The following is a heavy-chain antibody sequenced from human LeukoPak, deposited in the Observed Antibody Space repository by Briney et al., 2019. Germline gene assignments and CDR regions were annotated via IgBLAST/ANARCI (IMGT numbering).Heavy chain of an antibody. V-gene: IGHV4-59*01. CDR3: ARGRDCSSTSCYSGYYYYGMDV. J-gene: IGHJ6*02. CDR2: IHYSGST. D-gene: IGHD2-2*02. CDR1: GGSTSSYY. Sequence: SETLSLTCTVSGGSTSSYYWSWIRQPPGKGLEWIGYIHYSGSTNYNPSLKSRVTISVDTSKNQFSLKLRSVTAADTAVYYCARGRDCSSTSCYSGYYYYGMDVWGQGTTVTVSS.